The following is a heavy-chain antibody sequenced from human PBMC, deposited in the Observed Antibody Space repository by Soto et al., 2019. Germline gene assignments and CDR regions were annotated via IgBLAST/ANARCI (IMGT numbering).Heavy chain of an antibody. D-gene: IGHD1-26*01. CDR3: ARDLWGIVGATTFDY. J-gene: IGHJ4*02. CDR2: ISSSSSYI. CDR1: GFTFSSYS. Sequence: GGSLRLSCAASGFTFSSYSMNWVRQAPGKGLEWVSSISSSSSYIYYADSVKGRFTISRDNAKNSLYLQMNSLRAEDTAVYYCARDLWGIVGATTFDYWGQGTLVTVSS. V-gene: IGHV3-21*01.